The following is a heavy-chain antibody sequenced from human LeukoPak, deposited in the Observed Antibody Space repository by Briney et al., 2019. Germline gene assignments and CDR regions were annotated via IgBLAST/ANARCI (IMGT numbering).Heavy chain of an antibody. CDR2: IYYSGST. J-gene: IGHJ4*02. D-gene: IGHD6-13*01. V-gene: IGHV4-30-4*01. Sequence: AAQTLSLTCTVSGVSISSGDYYWNWLRQPPGKDLEWIWHIYYSGSTYYNPSLKSRVTISVDTSRNQFSLKLSSVTAADTAVYYCAREKAWWAAADYWGQGTLVTVSS. CDR3: AREKAWWAAADY. CDR1: GVSISSGDYY.